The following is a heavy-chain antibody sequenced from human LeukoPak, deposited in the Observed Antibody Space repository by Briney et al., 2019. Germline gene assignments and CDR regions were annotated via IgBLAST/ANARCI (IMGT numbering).Heavy chain of an antibody. CDR3: ARGILVTVYATFDY. V-gene: IGHV4-34*12. D-gene: IGHD2-8*01. J-gene: IGHJ4*02. CDR1: GGSFSGYY. CDR2: IIHSGRT. Sequence: SETLSLTCAVYGGSFSGYYWTWIRQSPGKGLEWIGEIIHSGRTNYNPSLASRVTISVDTSKNQFSLSLNSVTAADTAVYYCARGILVTVYATFDYWGQGIPATVSS.